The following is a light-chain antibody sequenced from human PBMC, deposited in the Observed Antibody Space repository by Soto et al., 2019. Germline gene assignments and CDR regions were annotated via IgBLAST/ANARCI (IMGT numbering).Light chain of an antibody. CDR1: QSVSRF. CDR2: AAS. J-gene: IGKJ2*01. CDR3: QQYDHWPPYS. Sequence: TQAPVTLSVSPGDRASLSCRASQSVSRFLGWYQQTPGQPPRLLIYAASSRVLGVPARCTGSGSGTDFTLTISAVQSEDAAIYYCQQYDHWPPYSFGQGTRLEI. V-gene: IGKV3-15*01.